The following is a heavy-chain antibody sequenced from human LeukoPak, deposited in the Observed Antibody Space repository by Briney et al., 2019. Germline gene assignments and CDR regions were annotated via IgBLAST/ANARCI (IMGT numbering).Heavy chain of an antibody. Sequence: GGSLRLSCAGSGFTFSSYEMNGVRQAPGKGLEWVSYISSSGSTIYYADSVKGRFTISRDNSKNTLYLQMNSLRAEDTAVYYCARGSYYRHFDYWGQGTLVTVSS. D-gene: IGHD1-26*01. CDR2: ISSSGSTI. CDR1: GFTFSSYE. J-gene: IGHJ4*02. V-gene: IGHV3-48*03. CDR3: ARGSYYRHFDY.